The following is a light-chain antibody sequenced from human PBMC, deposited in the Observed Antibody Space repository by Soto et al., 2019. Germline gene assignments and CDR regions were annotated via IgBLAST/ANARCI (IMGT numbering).Light chain of an antibody. Sequence: LSPGERATLSCTASQRVSSNLDWYQQKPGQAPRLLIYGASSRATGIPDRLSVSGSGTGFSLTFSSLEPEDFGVYYCQQYGSSSTWTFGQGTKVDI. CDR2: GAS. CDR1: QRVSSN. V-gene: IGKV3-20*01. CDR3: QQYGSSSTWT. J-gene: IGKJ1*01.